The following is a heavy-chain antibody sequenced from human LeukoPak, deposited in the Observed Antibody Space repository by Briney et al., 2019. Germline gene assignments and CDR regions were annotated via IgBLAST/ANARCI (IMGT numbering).Heavy chain of an antibody. CDR1: GFIFSNYW. V-gene: IGHV3-7*01. J-gene: IGHJ4*02. Sequence: GGSLRLSCAVSGFIFSNYWMNWFRQAPGKGLEGVANIKQDGSEKYYVDSVKGRFTISRDNAKNSLYLQMNSLRAEDTAVYYCARAEYSSNNFDYWGQGTLVTVSS. CDR2: IKQDGSEK. CDR3: ARAEYSSNNFDY. D-gene: IGHD6-6*01.